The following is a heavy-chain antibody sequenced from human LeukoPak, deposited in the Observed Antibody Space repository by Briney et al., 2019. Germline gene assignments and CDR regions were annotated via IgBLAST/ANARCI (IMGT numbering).Heavy chain of an antibody. CDR2: TSGSSTYI. CDR1: GFTFSSSS. CDR3: ARGAGARALDY. Sequence: GGSLRLSCTGSGFTFSSSSMNWVRQAPGKGLEWVSSTSGSSTYIYYADSVKGRFTISRDNAKSSLYLQMTSLSAEDTAVYYCARGAGARALDYWGQGTLVTVSS. J-gene: IGHJ4*02. D-gene: IGHD1-14*01. V-gene: IGHV3-21*06.